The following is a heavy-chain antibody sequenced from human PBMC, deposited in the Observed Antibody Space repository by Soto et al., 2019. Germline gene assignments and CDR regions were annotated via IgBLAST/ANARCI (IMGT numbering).Heavy chain of an antibody. CDR1: GYTFISYA. CDR3: AAGGGGSRY. Sequence: QVQLVQSGAEEKKPGASVKGSCKASGYTFISYAMHWVRQAPGQSLEWMGWINPGNGDTKYSQTLQGRVTLTRDTSASTAYMELTSLGSDDTAVYYCAAGGGGSRYWGQGTLVTVSS. V-gene: IGHV1-3*05. CDR2: INPGNGDT. J-gene: IGHJ4*02. D-gene: IGHD2-15*01.